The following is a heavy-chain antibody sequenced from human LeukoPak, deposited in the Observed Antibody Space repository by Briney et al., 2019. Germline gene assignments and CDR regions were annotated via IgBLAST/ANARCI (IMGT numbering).Heavy chain of an antibody. Sequence: PSETLSLTCTVSGGSISSYYWSWIRQPPGKGLEWIGYIYYSGSTYYNPSLKSRVTISVDTSKNQFSLKLSSVTAADTAVYYCARAYGDYRNWFDPWGQGTLVTVSS. J-gene: IGHJ5*02. CDR3: ARAYGDYRNWFDP. D-gene: IGHD4-17*01. CDR2: IYYSGST. V-gene: IGHV4-59*12. CDR1: GGSISSYY.